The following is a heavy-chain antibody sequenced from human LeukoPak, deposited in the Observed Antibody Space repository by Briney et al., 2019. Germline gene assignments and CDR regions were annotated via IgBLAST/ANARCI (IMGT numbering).Heavy chain of an antibody. Sequence: GESLKISCKGSGYSFTTYWIAWVRQMPGKGLECMGIIYPADSDTRYSPSFQGQVTISAGKSITTAYLQWSSLKASDTAIYYCARRDWNGQYYFDFWGQGTLVTVSS. CDR3: ARRDWNGQYYFDF. J-gene: IGHJ4*02. CDR1: GYSFTTYW. CDR2: IYPADSDT. D-gene: IGHD1-1*01. V-gene: IGHV5-51*01.